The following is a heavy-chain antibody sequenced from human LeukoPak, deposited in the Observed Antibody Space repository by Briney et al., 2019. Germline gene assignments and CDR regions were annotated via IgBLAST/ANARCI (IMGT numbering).Heavy chain of an antibody. CDR1: GFTFGDYA. CDR3: VRRNIALAGLFDY. J-gene: IGHJ4*02. CDR2: IVWNSGNI. D-gene: IGHD6-19*01. V-gene: IGHV3-9*01. Sequence: GGSLRLSCAASGFTFGDYAMHWVRQAPGKGLEWVSGIVWNSGNIVYADSVKGRFTISRDNAKNSLYLQMNSLRGEDTAVYYCVRRNIALAGLFDYWGQGTLVTVSS.